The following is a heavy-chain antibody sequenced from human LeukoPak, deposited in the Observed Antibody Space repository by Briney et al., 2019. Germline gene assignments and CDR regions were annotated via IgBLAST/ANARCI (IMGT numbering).Heavy chain of an antibody. CDR1: GFTFNRYW. D-gene: IGHD3-9*01. J-gene: IGHJ3*02. CDR2: VKQDGSEK. Sequence: PGGSLRRSCAGSGFTFNRYWMSWVRQAPGKGPEWVANVKQDGSEKHYLDSVKGRFTISRDNAKNSLYLQMNSLRAEDTAVYYCARTFRLGEILTTDTLAFDIWGQGTMVTVSS. V-gene: IGHV3-7*05. CDR3: ARTFRLGEILTTDTLAFDI.